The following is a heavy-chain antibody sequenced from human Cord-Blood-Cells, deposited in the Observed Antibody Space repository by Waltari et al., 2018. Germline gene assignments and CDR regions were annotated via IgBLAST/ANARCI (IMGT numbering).Heavy chain of an antibody. J-gene: IGHJ5*02. Sequence: QLQLQESGPGLVKPSETLSLTCTVSGGSISSSSYYWGWIRQPPGKGLEWIGSIYYSGGTYFNPSLKRRVTISVDTSKNQFSLKLSSVTAADTAVYYCARRVSFLTAAISWFDPWGQGTLVTVSS. V-gene: IGHV4-39*01. D-gene: IGHD2-2*02. CDR1: GGSISSSSYY. CDR3: ARRVSFLTAAISWFDP. CDR2: IYYSGGT.